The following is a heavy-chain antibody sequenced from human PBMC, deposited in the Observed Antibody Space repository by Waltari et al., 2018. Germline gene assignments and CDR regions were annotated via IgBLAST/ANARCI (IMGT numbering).Heavy chain of an antibody. D-gene: IGHD5-18*01. CDR2: INWNTKKI. V-gene: IGHV3-9*01. CDR1: GFPFDDFA. CDR3: ARDIAIVPSGSLDY. J-gene: IGHJ4*02. Sequence: EVQLEESGGGLVQPGKSLRLSCLASGFPFDDFAMHWVRQTPGGGLEWVSGINWNTKKIAYADSVKGRFTISRDNAKNSLDLEMSSLRLEDTALYYCARDIAIVPSGSLDYWGQGTLVVVSS.